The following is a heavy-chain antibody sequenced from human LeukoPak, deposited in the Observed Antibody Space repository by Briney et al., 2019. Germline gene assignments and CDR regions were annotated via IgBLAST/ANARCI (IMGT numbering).Heavy chain of an antibody. V-gene: IGHV3-21*01. Sequence: GGSLRLSCAASGFTFSSYSMNWVRQAPGKGLEWVSSISSGSTYIYYADSVKGRFTISRDNAKNSLSLQMNSLRADDTAVYYCARDRWELPHYYYYGLDVWGQGTTVTVSS. D-gene: IGHD1-26*01. CDR3: ARDRWELPHYYYYGLDV. CDR1: GFTFSSYS. CDR2: ISSGSTYI. J-gene: IGHJ6*02.